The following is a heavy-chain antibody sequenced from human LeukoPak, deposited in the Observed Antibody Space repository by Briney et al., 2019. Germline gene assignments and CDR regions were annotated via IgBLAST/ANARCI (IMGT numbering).Heavy chain of an antibody. CDR1: GGSISSGSYY. J-gene: IGHJ4*02. CDR3: ARDRWYGGSHFDY. Sequence: PSETLSLTCTVSGGSISSGSYYWSWIRQPAGKGLEWIGRIYTSGSTNYNPSLKSRVTISVDTSKNQFSLKLSSVTAADTAVYYCARDRWYGGSHFDYWGQGTLVTVSS. D-gene: IGHD1-26*01. V-gene: IGHV4-61*02. CDR2: IYTSGST.